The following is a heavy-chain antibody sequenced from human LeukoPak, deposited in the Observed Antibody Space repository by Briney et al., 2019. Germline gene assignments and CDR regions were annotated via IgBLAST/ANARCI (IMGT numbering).Heavy chain of an antibody. CDR2: IWDDGNNK. CDR3: ARGGEHDYGETFFWKPMDV. D-gene: IGHD4-17*01. Sequence: PGRSLRLSCAVSGFTFPGYGMHWVRQAPGKGLEWVAVIWDDGNNKYYADSVQGRFTISRDNSKNTLDLQMNSLRPEDTAVYFCARGGEHDYGETFFWKPMDVWGHGTTVTVSS. V-gene: IGHV3-33*01. CDR1: GFTFPGYG. J-gene: IGHJ6*02.